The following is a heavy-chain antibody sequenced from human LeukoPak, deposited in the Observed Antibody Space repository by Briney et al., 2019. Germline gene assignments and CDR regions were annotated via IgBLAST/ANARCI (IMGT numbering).Heavy chain of an antibody. CDR3: AKSRGSGSSMARGVNFDY. CDR2: ISDGGGIT. J-gene: IGHJ4*02. V-gene: IGHV3-23*01. D-gene: IGHD3-10*01. CDR1: GFTFDDYG. Sequence: GGSLRLSCAASGFTFDDYGMSWVRQAPGKGLEWVSTISDGGGITYYADSVKGRYTISRDNSKNTLFLQMNSLRAEDTAVYYCAKSRGSGSSMARGVNFDYWGQGTLVTVSS.